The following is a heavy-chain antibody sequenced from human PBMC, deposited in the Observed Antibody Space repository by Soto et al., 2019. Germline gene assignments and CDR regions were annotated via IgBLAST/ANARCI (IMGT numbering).Heavy chain of an antibody. CDR2: INHRGSS. Sequence: PSETLSLTCAVSGGSLSGYYCSWIRQSPWKGLEWIGEINHRGSSDYNPSLKSRVTLSIDASMNHVTLELTSVTAADTAVYYCARSDNRNSLYGVDVCGQRIAVSVSS. CDR1: GGSLSGYY. CDR3: ARSDNRNSLYGVDV. V-gene: IGHV4-34*01. D-gene: IGHD1-7*01. J-gene: IGHJ6*02.